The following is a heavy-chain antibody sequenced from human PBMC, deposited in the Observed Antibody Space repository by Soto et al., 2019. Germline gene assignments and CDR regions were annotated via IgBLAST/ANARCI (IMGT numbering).Heavy chain of an antibody. D-gene: IGHD2-2*01. V-gene: IGHV3-11*01. Sequence: PVGSLRLSCAASGFMFSDYYMIWIRQAPGKGLECVSYISPSGDITYADSVKGRFTMSRDNAQNSLFLQMNSLRADDTAVYYCAKSPRVLDYWGQGTLVTVSS. J-gene: IGHJ4*02. CDR3: AKSPRVLDY. CDR2: ISPSGDIT. CDR1: GFMFSDYY.